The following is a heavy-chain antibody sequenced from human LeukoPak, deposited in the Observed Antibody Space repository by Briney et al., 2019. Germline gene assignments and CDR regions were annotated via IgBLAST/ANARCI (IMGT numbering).Heavy chain of an antibody. J-gene: IGHJ4*02. V-gene: IGHV3-64D*06. D-gene: IGHD1-1*01. CDR3: VREGLERRTNFDY. Sequence: QPGGSLRPSCSASGSTFTSHVMHWVRQAPGKGLQYVSGISMNVQTTYYAGSVKGRFTISRDSSKNTVYLQMNSLTAEDTAVYYCVREGLERRTNFDYWGQGTLVSVSS. CDR1: GSTFTSHV. CDR2: ISMNVQTT.